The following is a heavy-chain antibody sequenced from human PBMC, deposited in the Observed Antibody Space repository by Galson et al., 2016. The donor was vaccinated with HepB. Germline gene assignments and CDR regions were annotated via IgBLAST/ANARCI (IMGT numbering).Heavy chain of an antibody. J-gene: IGHJ3*02. CDR3: AGGLPRTYGKKHPRAFDM. D-gene: IGHD3-10*01. CDR1: GASFSGHY. CDR2: IDHSGTT. Sequence: SETLSLTCAVYGASFSGHYWSWIRQTPEKALEWIGEIDHSGTTNDNPSLRSRITISVDTSKNQFSLKVSSMTAADTAVYFCAGGLPRTYGKKHPRAFDMWGQGTVVTVSS. V-gene: IGHV4-34*01.